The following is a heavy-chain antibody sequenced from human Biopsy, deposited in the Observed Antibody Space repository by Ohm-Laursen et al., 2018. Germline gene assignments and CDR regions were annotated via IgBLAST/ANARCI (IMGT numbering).Heavy chain of an antibody. Sequence: SDTLSLTCSVSGASVKTSGYFWAWIRQRPGKGLEWIGYISYNERTHYNPSLTSRLVISFDTSNNRISLQLRSVSVADTAAYYCVREPKTGTAEAWYFDLWGRGSPVTVPS. CDR1: GASVKTSGYF. V-gene: IGHV4-31*03. J-gene: IGHJ2*01. CDR3: VREPKTGTAEAWYFDL. D-gene: IGHD3-9*01. CDR2: ISYNERT.